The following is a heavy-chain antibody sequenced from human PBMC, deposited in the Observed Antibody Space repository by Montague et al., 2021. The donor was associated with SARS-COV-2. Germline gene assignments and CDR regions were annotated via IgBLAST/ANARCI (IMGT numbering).Heavy chain of an antibody. CDR1: GFTFSSYA. J-gene: IGHJ6*02. CDR2: ISYDLSNK. CDR3: ARDNYDSSGYSLYGMDV. D-gene: IGHD3-22*01. V-gene: IGHV3-30-3*01. Sequence: SLRLSCAASGFTFSSYAMHWVRQAPGKGLEWVAVISYDLSNKYDXDSXKGLFTISRDNSKNTLYLQMNSLRAEDTAVYYCARDNYDSSGYSLYGMDVWGQGTTVTVSS.